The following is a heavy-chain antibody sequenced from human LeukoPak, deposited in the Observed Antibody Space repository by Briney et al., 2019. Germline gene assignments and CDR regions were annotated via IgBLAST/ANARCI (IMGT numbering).Heavy chain of an antibody. V-gene: IGHV1-18*01. CDR1: LYTFTASG. Sequence: SVTLSCMASLYTFTASGLCWVRPAPGQGLEGMGLINPYNDITDYAQTFKGRVTMATDTSTSTAYMELRSLRSDDTAVYYCARLFGELLLPSDHFYYMDVWGKGTAVTVSS. J-gene: IGHJ6*03. D-gene: IGHD3-10*02. CDR2: INPYNDIT. CDR3: ARLFGELLLPSDHFYYMDV.